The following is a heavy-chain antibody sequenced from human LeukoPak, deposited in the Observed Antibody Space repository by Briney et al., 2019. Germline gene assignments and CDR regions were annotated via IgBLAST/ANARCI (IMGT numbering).Heavy chain of an antibody. V-gene: IGHV4-59*01. D-gene: IGHD1-26*01. J-gene: IGHJ3*02. CDR2: IYYSGST. Sequence: KPSETLSLTCTVSGGSITGYHWSWIRQPPGKGLEWIGYIYYSGSTNYNPSLKSRVTISVDTSKNQFSLKLSSVTAADTAVYYCARDRIVGATLGAFDIWGQGTMVTVSS. CDR3: ARDRIVGATLGAFDI. CDR1: GGSITGYH.